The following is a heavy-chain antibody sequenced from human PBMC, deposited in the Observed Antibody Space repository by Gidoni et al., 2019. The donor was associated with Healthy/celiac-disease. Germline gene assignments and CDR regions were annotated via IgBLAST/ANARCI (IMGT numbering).Heavy chain of an antibody. CDR3: AREGDILLRYDY. CDR1: GFTFSSYA. CDR2: ISYDGSNK. Sequence: QVQLVESGGGVVQPGRSLRLSCAASGFTFSSYAMHWFRQAPGKGLEWVAVISYDGSNKYYADSVKGRFTISRDNSKNTLYLQMNSLRAEDTAVYYCAREGDILLRYDYWGQGTLVTVSS. J-gene: IGHJ4*02. D-gene: IGHD2-21*01. V-gene: IGHV3-30-3*01.